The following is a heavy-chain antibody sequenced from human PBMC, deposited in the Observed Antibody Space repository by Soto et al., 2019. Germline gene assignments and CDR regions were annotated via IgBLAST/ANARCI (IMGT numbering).Heavy chain of an antibody. CDR3: ARKDGWGYSSGWYANY. J-gene: IGHJ4*02. CDR2: IYHSGST. CDR1: SGSISSSNW. Sequence: QVQLQESGPGLVKPSGTLSLTCAVSSGSISSSNWWSWVRQPPGKGLEWIGEIYHSGSTNYNPSLKSRVTIQVDKSTNQFSLKLGSVTAADTAVYYCARKDGWGYSSGWYANYWGQGTLVTVSS. V-gene: IGHV4-4*02. D-gene: IGHD6-19*01.